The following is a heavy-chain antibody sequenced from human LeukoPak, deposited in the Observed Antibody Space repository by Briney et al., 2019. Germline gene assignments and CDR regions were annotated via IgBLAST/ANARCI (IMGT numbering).Heavy chain of an antibody. V-gene: IGHV4-34*01. CDR2: INHSGST. CDR3: ARQESYDSSGYRY. Sequence: SETLSLTCAVYGGSFSGYYWSWIRQPPGKGLEWIGEINHSGSTNYNPSLKSRVTISVDTSKNQFSLKLSSVTAADTAVYYRARQESYDSSGYRYWGQGTLVTVSS. J-gene: IGHJ4*02. D-gene: IGHD3-22*01. CDR1: GGSFSGYY.